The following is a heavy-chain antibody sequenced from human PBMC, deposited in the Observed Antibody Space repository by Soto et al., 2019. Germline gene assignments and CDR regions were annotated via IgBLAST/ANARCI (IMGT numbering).Heavy chain of an antibody. CDR1: AGTFSSYA. Sequence: GXSVKVSCKASAGTFSSYAISWVRQAPGQGLERMGGIIPIFGTANYAQKFQGRVTITADESTSTAYMELSSLRSEDTAVYYCARDPTDYYDSSGYYSDAFDIWGQGTMVTGSS. CDR2: IIPIFGTA. CDR3: ARDPTDYYDSSGYYSDAFDI. V-gene: IGHV1-69*13. D-gene: IGHD3-22*01. J-gene: IGHJ3*02.